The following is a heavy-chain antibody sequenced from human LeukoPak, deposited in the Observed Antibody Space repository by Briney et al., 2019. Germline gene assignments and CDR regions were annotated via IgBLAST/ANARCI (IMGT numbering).Heavy chain of an antibody. CDR2: TNPNSGGT. V-gene: IGHV1-2*02. Sequence: ASVTVSCKASGYTFTGYYMHWVRQAPGQGLEWMGWTNPNSGGTNYAQKFQGRVTMTRDTSISTAYMELSRLTSDDTAVYYCASSRLRLGGLNYWGQGTLVTVSS. CDR3: ASSRLRLGGLNY. J-gene: IGHJ4*02. D-gene: IGHD3-16*01. CDR1: GYTFTGYY.